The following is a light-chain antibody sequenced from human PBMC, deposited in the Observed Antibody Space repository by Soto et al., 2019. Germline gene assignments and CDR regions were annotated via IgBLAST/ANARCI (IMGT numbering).Light chain of an antibody. CDR1: QTIRNW. V-gene: IGKV1-5*03. CDR3: QQYNTFPLT. Sequence: DIQMTQSPSTLSASVGDRLTITCRASQTIRNWLAWFQHKPGKPPKLLIYKASRLQSGVPSRFSGSGFETDFTLSITGLQPDDFATYYCQQYNTFPLTFGQGTKLES. CDR2: KAS. J-gene: IGKJ2*01.